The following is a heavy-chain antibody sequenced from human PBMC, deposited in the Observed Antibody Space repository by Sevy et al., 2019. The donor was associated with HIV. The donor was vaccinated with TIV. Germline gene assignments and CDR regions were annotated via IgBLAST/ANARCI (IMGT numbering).Heavy chain of an antibody. J-gene: IGHJ4*02. D-gene: IGHD3-22*01. CDR1: GYTLTSHG. CDR2: ISGYNGNT. Sequence: ASVKVSCKASGYTLTSHGISWVRQAPGQGLEWIGWISGYNGNTNYAQKLQGRVTLTRDTSTNTAYMELRSLRSDDTAIYYCARDPNGYYYDTSGYFDYWGQGTLVTVSS. CDR3: ARDPNGYYYDTSGYFDY. V-gene: IGHV1-18*01.